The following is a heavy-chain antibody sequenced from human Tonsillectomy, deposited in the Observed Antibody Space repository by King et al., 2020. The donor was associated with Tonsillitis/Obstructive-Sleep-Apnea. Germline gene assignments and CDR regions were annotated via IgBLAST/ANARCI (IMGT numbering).Heavy chain of an antibody. CDR2: ISDSGSTI. CDR3: ARDPYCSSSSCYDYYFYMDV. Sequence: VQLVESGGGLVKPGGSLRLSCAASGFTFSNYYMSWIRQAPGKGLEWVSYISDSGSTIYYADSVKGRFTISRDNAKSSLYPQMNSLRAEDTAVYYCARDPYCSSSSCYDYYFYMDVWGKGTTVTVSS. J-gene: IGHJ6*03. D-gene: IGHD2-2*01. V-gene: IGHV3-11*01. CDR1: GFTFSNYY.